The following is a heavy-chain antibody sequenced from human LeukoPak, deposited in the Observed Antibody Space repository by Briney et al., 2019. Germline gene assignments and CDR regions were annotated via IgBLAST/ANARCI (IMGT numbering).Heavy chain of an antibody. CDR2: ISAYKGNT. V-gene: IGHV1-18*04. CDR1: GYSFNVHG. Sequence: ASVKVSCKASGYSFNVHGMTWVRQAPGQGLEWMRWISAYKGNTNYAAKFQGRVTMTTDTSTSTGYMELTSLRSDDTAVYYCARTLGGNYVEMATGVDLWGRGTLVTVS. J-gene: IGHJ2*01. CDR3: ARTLGGNYVEMATGVDL. D-gene: IGHD5-24*01.